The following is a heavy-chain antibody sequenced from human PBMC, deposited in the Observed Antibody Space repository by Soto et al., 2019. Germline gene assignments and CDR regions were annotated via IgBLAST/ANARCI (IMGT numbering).Heavy chain of an antibody. V-gene: IGHV3-30-3*01. D-gene: IGHD1-26*01. CDR3: WAGDQYYAMGV. J-gene: IGHJ6*02. CDR1: GITISNYF. CDR2: ISYDGSNK. Sequence: QVQLVESVGGVVQPGRSLRVSCAASGITISNYFMYWVRQAPGKGLEWVSAISYDGSNKPYSDSVKGRLTISRDNCKNTLSLAMNSLREEATAAYYWWAGDQYYAMGVWVQGTTVAVSS.